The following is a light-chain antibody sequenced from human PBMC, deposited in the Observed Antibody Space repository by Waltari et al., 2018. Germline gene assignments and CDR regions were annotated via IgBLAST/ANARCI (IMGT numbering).Light chain of an antibody. V-gene: IGKV3-15*01. CDR3: QQYNNWPPWT. J-gene: IGKJ1*01. Sequence: ETVMTQSLATLSVSPGERATLSCRTSRTISSNLAWYQQKPGQVPRLLIYGASIRATGVPAKFSGSGSGTQFTLTSHSLQSEDFAGYYCQQYNNWPPWTFGQGTKVEIK. CDR2: GAS. CDR1: RTISSN.